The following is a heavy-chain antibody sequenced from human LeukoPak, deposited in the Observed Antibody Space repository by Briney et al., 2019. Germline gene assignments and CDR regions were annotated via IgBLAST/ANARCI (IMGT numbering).Heavy chain of an antibody. CDR2: INPNNGGT. V-gene: IGHV1-2*02. J-gene: IGHJ5*02. D-gene: IGHD3-10*01. Sequence: ASVKVSCKSSGYTFAGYYIHWVRQAPGQGLEWMGWINPNNGGTNYAQKFQGRVTMTRDTSISTGHMELSRLRSDDTAVYYCAREALLWFGSNWFDPWGQGTLVTVSS. CDR1: GYTFAGYY. CDR3: AREALLWFGSNWFDP.